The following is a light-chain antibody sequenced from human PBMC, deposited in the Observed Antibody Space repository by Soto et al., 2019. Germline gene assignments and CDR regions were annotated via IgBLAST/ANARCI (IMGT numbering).Light chain of an antibody. CDR1: QSVSSSY. CDR3: QQYGSSPWT. V-gene: IGKV3-20*01. Sequence: EIVLTQSPATLSVSPGERATLSCRASQSVSSSYLAWYQQKPGQAPRLLIYGASSRATGIPDRFGGSGSGTDFTLTISRLEPEDFAVYYCQQYGSSPWTFGQGTKVDNK. CDR2: GAS. J-gene: IGKJ1*01.